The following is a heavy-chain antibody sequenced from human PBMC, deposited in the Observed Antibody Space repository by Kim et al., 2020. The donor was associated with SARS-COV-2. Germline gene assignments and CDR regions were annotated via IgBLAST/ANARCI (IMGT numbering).Heavy chain of an antibody. J-gene: IGHJ4*02. CDR2: IYPGDSDT. CDR1: GYSFTSYW. D-gene: IGHD2-15*01. V-gene: IGHV5-51*01. Sequence: GESLKISCKGSGYSFTSYWIGWVRQMPGKGLEWMGIIYPGDSDTRYSPSFQGQVTISADKSISTAYLQWSSLKASDTAMYYCARPTPPPGYCSGGSCLEPPDCWGQGALVTVSS. CDR3: ARPTPPPGYCSGGSCLEPPDC.